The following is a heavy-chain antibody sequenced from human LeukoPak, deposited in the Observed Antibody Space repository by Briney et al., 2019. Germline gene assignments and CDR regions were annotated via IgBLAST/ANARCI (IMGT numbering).Heavy chain of an antibody. CDR3: VRDRGSYRPIDY. D-gene: IGHD1-26*01. CDR2: ISYTGTYI. CDR1: GFTFSSYS. Sequence: GGSLRLSCAASGFTFSSYSMNWVRQAPGKGLEWVSSISYTGTYIYYADSVKGRFTISRDNAQNSLYLQMNSLRAEDTAVYYCVRDRGSYRPIDYWGQGTLVTVSS. V-gene: IGHV3-21*04. J-gene: IGHJ4*02.